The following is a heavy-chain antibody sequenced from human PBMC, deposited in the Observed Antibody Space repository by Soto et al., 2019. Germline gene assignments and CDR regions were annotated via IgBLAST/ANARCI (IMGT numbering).Heavy chain of an antibody. Sequence: GESLKISCRASGYNFTNYWIAWVRQVPGKGLEWMGIIYPDDSDTRYSPSFQGQVTISADKSISTAYLQWSSLKASDTAMYFCAKRDSIWLEEIWGPGTMVTVSS. V-gene: IGHV5-51*01. CDR1: GYNFTNYW. CDR2: IYPDDSDT. D-gene: IGHD6-13*01. J-gene: IGHJ3*02. CDR3: AKRDSIWLEEI.